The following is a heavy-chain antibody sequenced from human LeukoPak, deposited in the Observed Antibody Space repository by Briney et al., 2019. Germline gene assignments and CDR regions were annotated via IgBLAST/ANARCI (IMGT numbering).Heavy chain of an antibody. V-gene: IGHV7-4-1*02. J-gene: IGHJ4*02. Sequence: ASVKVSCKASGYTFTCYAMNWVRQAPGHGLEWMGWMNTNTGNPTYAQGFTGRFVFSLDTSVSTAYLQISSLKAEDTAVYYCARVWRSGGSTYFDYWGQGTLVTVSS. CDR2: MNTNTGNP. D-gene: IGHD2-15*01. CDR3: ARVWRSGGSTYFDY. CDR1: GYTFTCYA.